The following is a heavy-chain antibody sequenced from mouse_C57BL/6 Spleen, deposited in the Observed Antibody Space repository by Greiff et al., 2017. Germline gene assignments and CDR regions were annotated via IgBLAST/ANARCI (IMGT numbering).Heavy chain of an antibody. J-gene: IGHJ4*01. CDR3: AKGKGYYAMDY. CDR1: GYTFTDYN. CDR2: INPNNGGT. Sequence: EVKLVEPGPELVKPGASVKMSCKASGYTFTDYNMHWVKQSHGKSLEWIGYINPNNGGTSYNQKFKGKATLTVNKSSSTAYMELRSLTSEDSAVYYCAKGKGYYAMDYWGQGTSVTVSS. V-gene: IGHV1-22*01.